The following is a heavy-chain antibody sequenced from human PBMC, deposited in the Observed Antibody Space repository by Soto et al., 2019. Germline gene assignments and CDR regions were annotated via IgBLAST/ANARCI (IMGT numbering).Heavy chain of an antibody. CDR3: ARDHYLVGGTYYFDY. D-gene: IGHD1-26*01. V-gene: IGHV1-69*01. J-gene: IGHJ4*02. Sequence: QVQLVQSGAEVKKPGSSVKVSCKASGGAFINYAISWLRQAPGQGLEWMGGIIPILATPKYAQKFQGRVTITADESTSTAYMEVSSLRSEDTAVYYCARDHYLVGGTYYFDYWGQGTLVTVSS. CDR2: IIPILATP. CDR1: GGAFINYA.